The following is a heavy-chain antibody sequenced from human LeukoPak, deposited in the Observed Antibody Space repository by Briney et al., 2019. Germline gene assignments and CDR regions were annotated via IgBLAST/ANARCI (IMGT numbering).Heavy chain of an antibody. CDR1: GYTFTSYD. CDR2: MNPNSGDK. Sequence: ASVKVSCKASGYTFTSYDINWVRQATAKGLEWMGWMNPNSGDKGYAQKFQGRVTMTRNTSISTAYMELSSLRSEDTAVYYCARDLRSGWNYYYYGMDVWGQGTTVTVSS. CDR3: ARDLRSGWNYYYYGMDV. D-gene: IGHD6-19*01. V-gene: IGHV1-8*01. J-gene: IGHJ6*02.